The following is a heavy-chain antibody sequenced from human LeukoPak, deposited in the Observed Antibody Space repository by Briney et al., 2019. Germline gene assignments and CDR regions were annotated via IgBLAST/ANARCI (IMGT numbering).Heavy chain of an antibody. D-gene: IGHD2-8*01. CDR3: ARVPKPGLGYCTNGVCHPGDF. CDR2: INPNSGGT. J-gene: IGHJ4*02. V-gene: IGHV1-2*06. Sequence: ASVKVSCKASGYTFTGYYMHWVRQAPGQGLEWMGRINPNSGGTNYAQKFQGRVTMTRDTSISTAYMELSRLRSDDTAVYYCARVPKPGLGYCTNGVCHPGDFWGQGTLVTVSS. CDR1: GYTFTGYY.